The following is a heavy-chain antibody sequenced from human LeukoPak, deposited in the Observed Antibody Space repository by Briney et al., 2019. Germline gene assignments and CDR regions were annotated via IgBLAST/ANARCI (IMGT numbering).Heavy chain of an antibody. V-gene: IGHV1-69*05. J-gene: IGHJ6*03. CDR3: ARIAARDYYYYYYMDV. CDR1: GGTFSSYA. Sequence: GASVKVSCKASGGTFSSYAISWVRQAPGQGLEWMGGIIPIFGTANYAQKFQGRVTITTDESTSTAYMELSSLRSEDTAVYYCARIAARDYYYYYYMDVWGKGTTATVSS. D-gene: IGHD6-6*01. CDR2: IIPIFGTA.